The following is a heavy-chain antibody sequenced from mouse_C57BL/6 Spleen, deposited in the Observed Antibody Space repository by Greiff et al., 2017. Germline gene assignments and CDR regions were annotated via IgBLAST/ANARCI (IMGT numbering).Heavy chain of an antibody. D-gene: IGHD3-2*02. V-gene: IGHV2-9*01. J-gene: IGHJ3*01. CDR1: GFSLTSYG. CDR2: IWGGGST. CDR3: AKRGIGHSSCFLAY. Sequence: QVQLKQSGPGLVAPSQSLSITCTVSGFSLTSYGVDWVRQPPGKGLEWLGVIWGGGSTNYNSALMSRLSISKDNSKSQVFLKMNRLQTDDTAVYYGAKRGIGHSSCFLAYWGQGTLVTVSA.